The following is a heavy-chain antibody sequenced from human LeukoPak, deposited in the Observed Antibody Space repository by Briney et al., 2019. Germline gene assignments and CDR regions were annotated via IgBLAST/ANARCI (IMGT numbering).Heavy chain of an antibody. Sequence: SQTLSLTCAVSGGSISIGGDSWSWIRQPPGKGLEWIGYIYHSGSTYYNPSLKSRVTISVDRSKNQFSLKLSSVTAADTAVYYCARGGTVQDYWGQGTLVTVSS. J-gene: IGHJ4*02. CDR2: IYHSGST. D-gene: IGHD3-16*01. CDR3: ARGGTVQDY. V-gene: IGHV4-30-2*01. CDR1: GGSISIGGDS.